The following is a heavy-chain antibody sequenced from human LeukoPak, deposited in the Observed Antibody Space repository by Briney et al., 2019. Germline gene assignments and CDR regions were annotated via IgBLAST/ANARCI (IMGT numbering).Heavy chain of an antibody. J-gene: IGHJ4*02. CDR2: IYYRGNT. CDR3: ARPTTGPATQGYDS. V-gene: IGHV4-39*01. Sequence: PSETLSLTCTVSGGSISSSPYSWAWIRQPPGRGLEWIGSIYYRGNTYHNPSLKSRATISVDTSKNQFSLSVISVTAADTAVYFCARPTTGPATQGYDSWGQGILVTVAS. CDR1: GGSISSSPYS. D-gene: IGHD1-1*01.